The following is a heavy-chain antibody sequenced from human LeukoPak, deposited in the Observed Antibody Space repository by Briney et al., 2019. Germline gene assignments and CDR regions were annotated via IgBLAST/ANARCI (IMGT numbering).Heavy chain of an antibody. CDR1: GYLFTSYW. CDR3: ARLASVWELLDY. J-gene: IGHJ4*02. CDR2: IYPGDSDT. Sequence: GASLQISCRGSGYLFTSYWNGWVHQLPEKGQEWLGIIYPGDSDTRYSPSSQGQVTISAYKSISTAYLQWSSLKASDTAMYYCARLASVWELLDYWGQGTLVTVSS. V-gene: IGHV5-51*07. D-gene: IGHD1-26*01.